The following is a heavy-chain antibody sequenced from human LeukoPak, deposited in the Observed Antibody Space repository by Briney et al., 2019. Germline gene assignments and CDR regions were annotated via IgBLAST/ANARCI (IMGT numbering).Heavy chain of an antibody. Sequence: GGSLRLSCAASGFTFTGYYLHWVRQTPAKGLEYISTITDSGSSTYHTNSVRGRFTISRDNSKNTLYLQMGSLRTEDTAVYYCARSTRYFGSAMYYFDDWGQGTLVTVSS. V-gene: IGHV3-64*01. D-gene: IGHD3-10*01. J-gene: IGHJ4*02. CDR1: GFTFTGYY. CDR2: ITDSGSST. CDR3: ARSTRYFGSAMYYFDD.